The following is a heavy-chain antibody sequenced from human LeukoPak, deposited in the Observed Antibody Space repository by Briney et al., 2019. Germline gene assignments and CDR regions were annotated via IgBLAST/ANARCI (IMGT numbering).Heavy chain of an antibody. Sequence: GASVKVSCKASGYTFTGYYMHWVRQAPGQGLEWMGRINPNSGGTSYAQKFQGRVTMTRDTSTSTVYMELSSLRSEDTAVYYCARDGFLEWLFPNYYYYGMDVWGQGTTVTVSS. D-gene: IGHD3-3*01. CDR1: GYTFTGYY. V-gene: IGHV1-2*06. CDR2: INPNSGGT. CDR3: ARDGFLEWLFPNYYYYGMDV. J-gene: IGHJ6*02.